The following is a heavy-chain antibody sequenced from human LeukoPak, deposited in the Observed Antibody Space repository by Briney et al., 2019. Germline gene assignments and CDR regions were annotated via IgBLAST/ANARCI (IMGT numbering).Heavy chain of an antibody. D-gene: IGHD1-26*01. J-gene: IGHJ4*02. CDR3: ASIPLIVGATNFDY. CDR2: IYHRGTT. CDR1: GYSISTGYF. Sequence: SGTLSLTCTVSGYSISTGYFWGWIRQPPGKGLEWIGNIYHRGTTYYNPSLMTRVNIAVDTSKNQLSLKLTSVTAADTAVYYCASIPLIVGATNFDYWGQGTLVTVSS. V-gene: IGHV4-38-2*02.